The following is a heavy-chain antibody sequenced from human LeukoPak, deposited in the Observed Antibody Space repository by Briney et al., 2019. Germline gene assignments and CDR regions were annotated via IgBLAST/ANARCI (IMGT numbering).Heavy chain of an antibody. CDR3: ARHDSGSYSVFDS. CDR2: IDPSDSYT. Sequence: GESLKISCKGSGYSFTSYWISWVRQMPGKGLEWMGLIDPSDSYTNYSPSFQGHVTISADKSITTAYLQWSSLKASDTPIYYCARHDSGSYSVFDSWGQGTLVTVSS. J-gene: IGHJ4*02. D-gene: IGHD1-26*01. CDR1: GYSFTSYW. V-gene: IGHV5-10-1*01.